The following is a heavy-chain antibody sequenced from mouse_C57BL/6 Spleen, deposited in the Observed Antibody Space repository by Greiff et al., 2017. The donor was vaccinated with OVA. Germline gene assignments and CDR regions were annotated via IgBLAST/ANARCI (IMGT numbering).Heavy chain of an antibody. J-gene: IGHJ1*03. Sequence: VQLQQSGPELVKPGASVKISCKASGYAFSSSWMNWVKQRPGKGLEWIGRIYPGDGDTNYNGKFKGKATLTADKSSSTAYMQLSSLTSEDSAVYFCAYYYGSSSYFDVWGTGTTVTVSS. CDR1: GYAFSSSW. CDR3: AYYYGSSSYFDV. D-gene: IGHD1-1*01. V-gene: IGHV1-82*01. CDR2: IYPGDGDT.